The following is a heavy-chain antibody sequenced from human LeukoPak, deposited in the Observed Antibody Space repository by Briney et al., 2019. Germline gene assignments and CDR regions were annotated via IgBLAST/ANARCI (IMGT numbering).Heavy chain of an antibody. CDR3: ARAVGPSRNFFDY. V-gene: IGHV4-38-2*02. CDR2: IYHSGST. J-gene: IGHJ4*02. Sequence: AETLSLTCTVSGYSISSGFYWGWSRPPPGKGVECIGIIYHSGSTYYNPSLKSRVTISVDTSKNQLSLNLSSVTAADTAMYYCARAVGPSRNFFDYWGQGTLVTVSS. CDR1: GYSISSGFY. D-gene: IGHD1-26*01.